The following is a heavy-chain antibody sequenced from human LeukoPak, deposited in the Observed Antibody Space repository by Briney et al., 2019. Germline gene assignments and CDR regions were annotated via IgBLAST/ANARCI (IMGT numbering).Heavy chain of an antibody. Sequence: ASVKVSCKASGYTFTGYYMHWVRQAPGQGLEWMGWIDPNSGGTNYAQKFQGRVTMTRDTSISTAYMELSRLRSDDTAVYYCASASDYYDSSGYYYFDYWGQGTLVTVSS. J-gene: IGHJ4*02. CDR2: IDPNSGGT. CDR3: ASASDYYDSSGYYYFDY. D-gene: IGHD3-22*01. CDR1: GYTFTGYY. V-gene: IGHV1-2*02.